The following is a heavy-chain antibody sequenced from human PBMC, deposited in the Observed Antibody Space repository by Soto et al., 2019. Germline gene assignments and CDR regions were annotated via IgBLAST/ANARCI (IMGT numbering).Heavy chain of an antibody. D-gene: IGHD6-13*01. CDR1: GGSITRSNYF. CDR2: LYYSGST. V-gene: IGHV4-39*01. CDR3: ARLLAAVQSQGGLSGWLDP. J-gene: IGHJ5*02. Sequence: QLQLQESGPGLVKPSETLSLTCTVSGGSITRSNYFWGWIRQPPGKGLEWIGTLYYSGSTYYNPSLKSRVTISVDTSKNQFSLKLSSVTAADTAVYYCARLLAAVQSQGGLSGWLDPWGQGTLVTVSS.